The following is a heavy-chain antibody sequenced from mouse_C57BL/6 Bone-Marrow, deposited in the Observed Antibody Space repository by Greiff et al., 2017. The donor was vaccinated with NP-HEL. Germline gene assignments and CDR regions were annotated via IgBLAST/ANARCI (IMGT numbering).Heavy chain of an antibody. CDR1: GFSLTSYG. V-gene: IGHV2-2*01. J-gene: IGHJ1*03. D-gene: IGHD1-1*01. CDR2: IWSGGST. CDR3: ARKGSSYGWYFDV. Sequence: VQLQQSGPGLVQPSQSLSITCTVSGFSLTSYGVHWVRQSPGKGLEWLGVIWSGGSTDYNVAFISRLSISKDNSKSQVFFKMNSLQADDTAIYYCARKGSSYGWYFDVWGTGTTVTVSS.